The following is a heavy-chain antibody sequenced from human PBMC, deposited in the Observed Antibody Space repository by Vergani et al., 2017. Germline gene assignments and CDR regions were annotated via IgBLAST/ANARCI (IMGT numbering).Heavy chain of an antibody. CDR3: ARDTGGYNCQVNYGMDV. J-gene: IGHJ6*02. V-gene: IGHV3-7*01. Sequence: EAPLVESGGGLVQPGGSLRLSCAASGFIFSSYWMSWFRQAPGKGLEWVANIKQDGSEKFYVDSVKGRFTISRDNAKNSLYLQMNSLRAEDTAVYYCARDTGGYNCQVNYGMDVWGQGTTVIVSS. D-gene: IGHD1-20*01. CDR2: IKQDGSEK. CDR1: GFIFSSYW.